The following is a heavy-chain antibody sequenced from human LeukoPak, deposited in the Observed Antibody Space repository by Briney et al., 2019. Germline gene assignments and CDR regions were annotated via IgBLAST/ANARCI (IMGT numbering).Heavy chain of an antibody. CDR2: INTNTGNP. V-gene: IGHV7-4-1*02. Sequence: VSVKVSCKASGYTFTGYYMHWVRQAPGQGLEWMGWINTNTGNPTYAQGFTGRFVFSLDTSVSTAYLQISSLKAEDTAVYYCARLVAGINTPFEYWGQGTLVTVSS. J-gene: IGHJ4*02. D-gene: IGHD6-19*01. CDR1: GYTFTGYY. CDR3: ARLVAGINTPFEY.